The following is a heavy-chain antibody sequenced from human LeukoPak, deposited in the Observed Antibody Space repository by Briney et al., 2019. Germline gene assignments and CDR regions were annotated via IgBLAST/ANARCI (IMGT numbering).Heavy chain of an antibody. CDR1: GGSFSGYY. D-gene: IGHD2-2*01. CDR2: INHSAST. Sequence: SETLSLTCAVYGGSFSGYYWSWIRQPPGKGLEWIGEINHSASTNYNPSLKSRVTISVDTSKNQFSLKLSSVTAADTAVYYCARGHIGDIVVVPAAMGYYYYYMDVWGKGTTVTVSS. CDR3: ARGHIGDIVVVPAAMGYYYYYMDV. V-gene: IGHV4-34*01. J-gene: IGHJ6*03.